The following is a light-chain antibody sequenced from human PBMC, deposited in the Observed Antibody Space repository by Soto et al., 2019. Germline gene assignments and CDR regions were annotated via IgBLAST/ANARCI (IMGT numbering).Light chain of an antibody. V-gene: IGLV1-40*01. CDR2: GNT. Sequence: QSVLTQPPSVSGAPGQRVTISCTGSSSNIGAGYDVHWYQQLPGTAPKLLIHGNTNRPSGVPDRFSGSKSGTSASLAISGLQAEDEADYYCQSYDTSQSGSYVFGTGTKVTVL. CDR1: SSNIGAGYD. J-gene: IGLJ1*01. CDR3: QSYDTSQSGSYV.